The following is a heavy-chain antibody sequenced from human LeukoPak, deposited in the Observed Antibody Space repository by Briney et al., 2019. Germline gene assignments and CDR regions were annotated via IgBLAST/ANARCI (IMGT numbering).Heavy chain of an antibody. CDR1: GFTFSSYA. D-gene: IGHD5-18*01. V-gene: IGHV3-21*01. J-gene: IGHJ6*04. Sequence: GGSLRLSCAASGFTFSSYAMSWVRQAPGKGLEWVSSISSSSSYIYYADSVKGRFTISRDNAKNSLYLQMNSLRAEDTAVYYCARDRYGYSYAPKRVFDVWGKGTTVTVSS. CDR3: ARDRYGYSYAPKRVFDV. CDR2: ISSSSSYI.